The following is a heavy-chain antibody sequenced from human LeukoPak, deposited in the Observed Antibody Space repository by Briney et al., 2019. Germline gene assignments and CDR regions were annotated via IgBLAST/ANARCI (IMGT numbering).Heavy chain of an antibody. J-gene: IGHJ3*02. Sequence: GGSLRLSCAASGFTFSNYNMNWVRQAPGKGLEWVSSISSSSSYIYYADSVKGRFTISRDNAKNSLYLQLNSLRAEDTAVYYCARDGWFAFDIWGQGTMVTVSS. V-gene: IGHV3-21*01. CDR3: ARDGWFAFDI. D-gene: IGHD6-19*01. CDR1: GFTFSNYN. CDR2: ISSSSSYI.